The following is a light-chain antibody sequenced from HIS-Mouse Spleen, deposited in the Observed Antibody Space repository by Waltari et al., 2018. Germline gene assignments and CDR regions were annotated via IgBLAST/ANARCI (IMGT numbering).Light chain of an antibody. CDR2: EGS. J-gene: IGLJ3*02. V-gene: IGLV2-23*01. CDR1: ISAVGSYNL. CDR3: CSYAGSRV. Sequence: QSALTQPASVSGSPGQSITISCTGTISAVGSYNLVSWYQQHPGKAPKLMIYEGSKRPSGVSNRFSGSKSGNTASLTISGLQAEDEADYYCCSYAGSRVFGGGTKLTVL.